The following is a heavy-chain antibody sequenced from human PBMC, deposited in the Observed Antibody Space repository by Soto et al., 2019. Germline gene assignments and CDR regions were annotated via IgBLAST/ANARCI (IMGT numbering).Heavy chain of an antibody. D-gene: IGHD2-21*02. V-gene: IGHV4-30-4*01. CDR1: GVSISRCGDY. CDR2: MYYSGRL. Sequence: QVQLQESGPGLVKPSQTLSLTCTVSGVSISRCGDYWGWVRQPPVKGLEWIGYMYYSGRLYFNPSLRRRLTMSADTSANQFSLKLSSVTDADTAVYYCARSPQEVVTPNCDYWGQGTLCTVSS. CDR3: ARSPQEVVTPNCDY. J-gene: IGHJ4*02.